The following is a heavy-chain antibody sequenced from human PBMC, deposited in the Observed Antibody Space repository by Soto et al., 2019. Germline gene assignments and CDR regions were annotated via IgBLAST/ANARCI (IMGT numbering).Heavy chain of an antibody. CDR2: TYYSGTT. CDR1: GGSISSGGYS. J-gene: IGHJ6*02. V-gene: IGHV4-31*03. Sequence: QVQLQESGPGLVKPSETLSLTCTVSGGSISSGGYSWGWIRQHPGKGLEWIGYTYYSGTTYYNPSLKSRVTRSVDASNIQFSRQLSSVTAADASVYYCAGGLLWTRVNFWGQGTTVTVSS. D-gene: IGHD3-10*01. CDR3: AGGLLWTRVNF.